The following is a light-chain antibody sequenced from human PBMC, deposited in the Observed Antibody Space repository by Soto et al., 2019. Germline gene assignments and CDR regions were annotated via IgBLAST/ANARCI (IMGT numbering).Light chain of an antibody. CDR2: GAS. CDR1: QSVSSSY. Sequence: EIVLTQSPGTLSLSPGVRATLSCRASQSVSSSYLAWYQHKPGQAPRLLIYGASSRATGIPDRFSGSGSGTDFTLTISRLEPEDFAVYYCQQYDSSLFTFGPGTKVDIK. V-gene: IGKV3-20*01. CDR3: QQYDSSLFT. J-gene: IGKJ3*01.